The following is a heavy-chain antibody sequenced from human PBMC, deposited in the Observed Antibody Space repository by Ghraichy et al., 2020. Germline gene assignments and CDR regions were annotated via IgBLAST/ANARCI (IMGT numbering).Heavy chain of an antibody. CDR2: ISSSSSYI. V-gene: IGHV3-21*01. CDR1: GFTFSSYS. D-gene: IGHD6-19*01. Sequence: GGSLRLSCAASGFTFSSYSMNWVRQAPGKGLEWVSSISSSSSYIYYADSVKGRFTISRDNAKNSLYLQMNSLRAEDTAVYYCASTGIAVAGTSFNYWGQGTLVTVSS. CDR3: ASTGIAVAGTSFNY. J-gene: IGHJ4*02.